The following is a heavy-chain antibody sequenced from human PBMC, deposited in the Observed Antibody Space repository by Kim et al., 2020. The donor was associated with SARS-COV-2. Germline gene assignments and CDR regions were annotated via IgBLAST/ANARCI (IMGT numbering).Heavy chain of an antibody. J-gene: IGHJ2*01. Sequence: SETLSLTCTVSGGSISSYYWSWIRQPPGKGLEWIGYIYYSGSTNYNPSLKSRVTISVDTSKNQFSLKLSSVTPADTAVYFFARDHRECLQYIANWYFALW. V-gene: IGHV4-59*01. CDR1: GGSISSYY. CDR2: IYYSGST. D-gene: IGHD3-3*01. CDR3: ARDHRECLQYIANWYFAL.